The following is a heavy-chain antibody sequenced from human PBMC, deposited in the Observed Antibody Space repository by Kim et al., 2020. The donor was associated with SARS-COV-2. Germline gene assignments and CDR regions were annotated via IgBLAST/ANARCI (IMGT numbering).Heavy chain of an antibody. CDR2: IYYSGST. D-gene: IGHD4-17*01. V-gene: IGHV4-59*13. CDR3: ARVNEDDYGDYPFFDY. J-gene: IGHJ4*02. CDR1: GGSISSYY. Sequence: SETLSLTCTVSGGSISSYYWSWIRQPPGKGLEWIGYIYYSGSTNYNPSLKSRVTISVDTSKNQFSLKLSSVTAADTAVYYCARVNEDDYGDYPFFDYWGQGTLVTVSS.